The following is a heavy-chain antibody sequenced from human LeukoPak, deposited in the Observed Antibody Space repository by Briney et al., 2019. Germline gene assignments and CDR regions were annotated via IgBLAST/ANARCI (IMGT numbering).Heavy chain of an antibody. D-gene: IGHD5-18*01. CDR1: GFTFSSYA. Sequence: GGSLRLSCAASGFTFSSYAMSWARQAPGKGLEWVSAISGSGGSTYYADSVKGRFTISRDNSKNTLYLQMNSLRAEDTAVYYCAKKRGYSYGYADYWGQGTLVTVSS. CDR2: ISGSGGST. CDR3: AKKRGYSYGYADY. J-gene: IGHJ4*02. V-gene: IGHV3-23*01.